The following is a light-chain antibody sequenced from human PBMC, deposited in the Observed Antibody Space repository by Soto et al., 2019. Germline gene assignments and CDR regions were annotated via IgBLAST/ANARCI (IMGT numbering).Light chain of an antibody. CDR1: QSVFSTSSSKNY. J-gene: IGKJ1*01. CDR2: WAS. V-gene: IGKV4-1*01. Sequence: DIVMTQSPDSLAVSLGERATINCKSSQSVFSTSSSKNYLAWYQQKPGQPPRLLLYWASTRESGVPDRFSGSGSGTDFTLSCSSLHAEFAAVYYCQQFYTTPHTFGQGTKVEIK. CDR3: QQFYTTPHT.